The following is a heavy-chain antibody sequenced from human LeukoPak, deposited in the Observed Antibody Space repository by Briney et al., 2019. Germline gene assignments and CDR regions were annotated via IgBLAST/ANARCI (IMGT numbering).Heavy chain of an antibody. D-gene: IGHD3-10*01. Sequence: SETLSLTCTVSGGSISPYYWSWLRQPAGKGLEWIGRFYNSANTNYNPSLKSRVTMSVDTPKSQFSLKLSSLTAADTAVYYCARGPYSSGSYSFDYWGQGTLVTVSS. V-gene: IGHV4-4*07. J-gene: IGHJ4*02. CDR2: FYNSANT. CDR3: ARGPYSSGSYSFDY. CDR1: GGSISPYY.